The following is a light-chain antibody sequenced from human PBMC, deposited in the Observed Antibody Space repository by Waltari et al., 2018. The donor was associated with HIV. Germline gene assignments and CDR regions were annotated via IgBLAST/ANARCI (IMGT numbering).Light chain of an antibody. CDR1: SSAIVASNS. CDR2: DVS. J-gene: IGLJ1*01. CDR3: KSKTSSSTPCV. V-gene: IGLV2-14*03. Sequence: QSALTQPASVSGSPGQSITISCTGSSSAIVASNSVSWYQQHPGKAPKLIIYDVSNRPSGVSGRFSGSKSGNTASLTISGLQAEDEADYFCKSKTSSSTPCVFGTGTKVAVL.